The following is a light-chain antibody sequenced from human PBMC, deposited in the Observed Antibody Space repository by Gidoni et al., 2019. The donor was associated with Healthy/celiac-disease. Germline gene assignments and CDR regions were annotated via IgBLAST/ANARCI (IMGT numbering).Light chain of an antibody. J-gene: IGKJ2*01. CDR2: DAS. CDR3: QQRSNWHT. CDR1: QSASSY. V-gene: IGKV3-11*01. Sequence: EIVLTQSPATLSLSPGERATLSCRASQSASSYLAWYQQKPGQAPRLLIYDASNRATGIPARCSGSGSGTDFTLTISSLEPEDFAVYYCQQRSNWHTFGQGTKLEIK.